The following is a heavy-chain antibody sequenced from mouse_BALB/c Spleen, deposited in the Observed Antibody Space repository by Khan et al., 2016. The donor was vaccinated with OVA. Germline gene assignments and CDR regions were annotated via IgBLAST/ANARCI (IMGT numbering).Heavy chain of an antibody. J-gene: IGHJ3*01. CDR2: ISTNYGDA. CDR1: GYTFTDYA. CDR3: VNGSRFAY. V-gene: IGHV1S137*01. D-gene: IGHD1-1*01. Sequence: QVQLQQSGAELVRPGVSVKISCKASGYTFTDYAMHWVKQRHAKSLEWIGVISTNYGDADYNQKFQGKASMTVDRSSSTVYMELARVTSEDSAIYYCVNGSRFAYWGQGTLVTVSA.